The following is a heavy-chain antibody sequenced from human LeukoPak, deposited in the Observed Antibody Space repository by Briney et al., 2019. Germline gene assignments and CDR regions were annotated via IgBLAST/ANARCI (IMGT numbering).Heavy chain of an antibody. CDR1: GFTFSSYW. CDR3: ARVGDSSGYYLDY. J-gene: IGHJ4*02. V-gene: IGHV3-7*01. Sequence: GGSLRLSCAASGFTFSSYWMSWVRQAPGKGLEWVANIKQDGSEKYYVDSVKGRFTISRDNAKNSLYLQMNSLRAEDTAVYYCARVGDSSGYYLDYWGQGTLVTVSS. CDR2: IKQDGSEK. D-gene: IGHD3-22*01.